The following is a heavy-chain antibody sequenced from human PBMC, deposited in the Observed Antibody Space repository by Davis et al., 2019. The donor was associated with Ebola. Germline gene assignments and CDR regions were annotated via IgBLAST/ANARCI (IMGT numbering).Heavy chain of an antibody. D-gene: IGHD3-9*01. CDR3: ARVTGVRERRVDP. CDR2: IYYSGST. Sequence: PGGSLRLSCTVSGGSISSYYWSWIRQPPGKGLEWIGYIYYSGSTNYNPSLKSRVTISVDTSKNQFSLKLSSVTAAATAVYYCARVTGVRERRVDPWGQGTLVTVSS. V-gene: IGHV4-59*01. CDR1: GGSISSYY. J-gene: IGHJ5*02.